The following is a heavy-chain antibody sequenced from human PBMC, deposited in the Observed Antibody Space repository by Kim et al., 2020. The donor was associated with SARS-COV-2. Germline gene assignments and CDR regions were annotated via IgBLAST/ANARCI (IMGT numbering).Heavy chain of an antibody. CDR3: ASFGGPRGTYYYYVMDV. J-gene: IGHJ6*02. CDR1: GFTFSSYA. CDR2: ISYDGSSK. Sequence: GGSLRLSCAVSGFTFSSYAMHWIRQAPGKGLEWVAVISYDGSSKYYADSVKGRFTISRDNSKNTLYLQMNSLRGEDTAVYYCASFGGPRGTYYYYVMDVWGQGTTVTVPS. V-gene: IGHV3-30*04. D-gene: IGHD1-26*01.